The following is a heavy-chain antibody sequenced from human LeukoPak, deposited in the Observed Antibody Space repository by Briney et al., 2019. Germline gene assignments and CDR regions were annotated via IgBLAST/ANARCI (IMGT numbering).Heavy chain of an antibody. Sequence: SETLSLTCTVSGGSLSSYYGSWIRQPPGKGLEWIGYIYYSGSTNYNPSLKSRVTISVDTSKNQFSLKLSSVPAADTAVYYCASSLNAYYYDSSGFDYWGQGTLVTVSS. V-gene: IGHV4-59*08. CDR2: IYYSGST. CDR3: ASSLNAYYYDSSGFDY. J-gene: IGHJ4*02. CDR1: GGSLSSYY. D-gene: IGHD3-22*01.